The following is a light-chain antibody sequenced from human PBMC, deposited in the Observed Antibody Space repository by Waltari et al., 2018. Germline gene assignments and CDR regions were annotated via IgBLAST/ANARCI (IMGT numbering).Light chain of an antibody. CDR3: QQGSILPLT. CDR1: ESVFNY. V-gene: IGKV3-11*01. J-gene: IGKJ4*01. Sequence: TLSLAAGERATLSCRASESVFNYLAWYQQKPGQSPRLLIYDTSKRATGIPARFSGSGYGTDFTLTINNLEAEDFALYYCQQGSILPLTFGGGTKVEIK. CDR2: DTS.